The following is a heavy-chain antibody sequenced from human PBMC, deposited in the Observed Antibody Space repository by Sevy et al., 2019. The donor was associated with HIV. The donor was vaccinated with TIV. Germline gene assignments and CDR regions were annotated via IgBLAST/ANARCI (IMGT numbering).Heavy chain of an antibody. CDR1: GFTFSSYW. Sequence: GGSLRLSCAASGFTFSSYWMHWVRQAPGKGLVWVSRIKSDGGSTSYADSVKGRITISRNNAKNTLYLQMNSLRAEDTAVYYCGSPWEDYYSGMDVWGQGATVTVSS. CDR3: GSPWEDYYSGMDV. V-gene: IGHV3-74*01. D-gene: IGHD1-26*01. J-gene: IGHJ6*02. CDR2: IKSDGGST.